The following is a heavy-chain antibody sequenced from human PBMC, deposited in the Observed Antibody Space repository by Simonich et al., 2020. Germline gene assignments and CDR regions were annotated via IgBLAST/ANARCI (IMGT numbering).Heavy chain of an antibody. J-gene: IGHJ4*02. CDR1: GYTFTGYS. CDR2: SKPDRGGT. Sequence: QVQLVQSGAEVKKPGASVKVSCKASGYTFTGYSMNWVRQAPGQGLEGVEWSKPDRGGTNYAQKCQGRGTRTSDTSISTAYMELSRLRSDDTAVYYCARWPSIPASYGSGSYFDYWGQGTLVTVSS. V-gene: IGHV1-2*02. D-gene: IGHD3-10*01. CDR3: ARWPSIPASYGSGSYFDY.